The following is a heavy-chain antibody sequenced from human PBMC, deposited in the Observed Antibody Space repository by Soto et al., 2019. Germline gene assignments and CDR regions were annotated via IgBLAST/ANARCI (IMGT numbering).Heavy chain of an antibody. CDR1: VGSISSGGYY. V-gene: IGHV4-31*03. CDR2: IYYSGST. D-gene: IGHD6-13*01. CDR3: AREIGIAAVFDY. Sequence: SETLSLTCTVSVGSISSGGYYWSWIRQHPGKGLEWIGYIYYSGSTYYNPSLKSRVTISVDTSKNQFSLKLSSVTAADTAVYYCAREIGIAAVFDYWGQGTLVTVSS. J-gene: IGHJ4*02.